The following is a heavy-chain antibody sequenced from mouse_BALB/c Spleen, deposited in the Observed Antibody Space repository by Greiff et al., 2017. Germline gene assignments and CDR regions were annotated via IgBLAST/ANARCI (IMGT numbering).Heavy chain of an antibody. J-gene: IGHJ2*01. CDR2: ISSGGST. Sequence: EVKLVESGGGLVKPGGSLKLSCAASGFTFSSYAMSWVRQTPEKRLEWVASISSGGSTYYPDSVKGRFTISRDNARNILYLQMSSRRSEDTAMYYCAREGGLRLYFDYWGQGTTLTVSS. D-gene: IGHD1-2*01. V-gene: IGHV5-6-5*01. CDR1: GFTFSSYA. CDR3: AREGGLRLYFDY.